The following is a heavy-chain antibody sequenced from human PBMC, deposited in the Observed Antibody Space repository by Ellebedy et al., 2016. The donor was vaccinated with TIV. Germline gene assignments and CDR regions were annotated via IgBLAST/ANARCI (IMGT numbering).Heavy chain of an antibody. V-gene: IGHV3-23*01. J-gene: IGHJ6*02. Sequence: GESLKISCAASGFTFSSYAMTWVRQAPGKGLEWVSGISGTGDRTYYADSVKGRFTISRDNAKNSLYLQMNSLRAEDTAVYYCAAAHYYFYGKDVWGQGTRVTVSS. CDR3: AAAHYYFYGKDV. CDR2: ISGTGDRT. CDR1: GFTFSSYA. D-gene: IGHD2-15*01.